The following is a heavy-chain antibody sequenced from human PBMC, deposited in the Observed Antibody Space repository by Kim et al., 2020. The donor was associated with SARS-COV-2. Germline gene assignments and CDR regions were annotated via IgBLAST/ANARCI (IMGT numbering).Heavy chain of an antibody. V-gene: IGHV3-21*01. Sequence: SVKGRFTVSRDNSKNSMYLQMNTLRTEDTAVYFGARGYRSSGSYSGWFDPWGQGTLVTVSS. D-gene: IGHD3-10*01. J-gene: IGHJ5*02. CDR3: ARGYRSSGSYSGWFDP.